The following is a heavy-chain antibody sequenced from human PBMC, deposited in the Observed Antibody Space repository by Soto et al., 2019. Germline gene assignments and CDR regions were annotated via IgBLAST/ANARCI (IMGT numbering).Heavy chain of an antibody. D-gene: IGHD2-8*01. Sequence: CGVAEGSCVRYSGNCVSKTPGKGLEWVSSISSSSSYIYYADSVKGRFTISRDNSKSTLYLQMSSLRAEDTAVYYCLRALCTNGVCYYFFDYWAHGTLVTVS. V-gene: IGHV3-21*01. CDR1: EGSCVRYS. CDR3: LRALCTNGVCYYFFDY. CDR2: ISSSSSYI. J-gene: IGHJ4*01.